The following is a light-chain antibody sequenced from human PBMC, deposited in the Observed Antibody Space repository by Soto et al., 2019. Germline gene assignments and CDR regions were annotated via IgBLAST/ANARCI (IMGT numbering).Light chain of an antibody. CDR3: QQLNSSPLT. CDR1: QDISDY. Sequence: DIQLTQSPSFLSASLGDRVTITCRASQDISDYLAWYQQRPGKAPKLLIYAASTLQSGVPSRFRGSGSGTEFTLTISSLQPEDFATYSCQQLNSSPLTFGGGTKVDIK. J-gene: IGKJ4*01. V-gene: IGKV1-9*01. CDR2: AAS.